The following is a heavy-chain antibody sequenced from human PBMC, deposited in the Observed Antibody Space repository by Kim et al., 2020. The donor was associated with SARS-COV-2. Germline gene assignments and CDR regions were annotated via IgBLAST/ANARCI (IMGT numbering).Heavy chain of an antibody. CDR2: VNSESGFA. D-gene: IGHD3-9*01. Sequence: ASVKVSCKASGYPFSDYAITWVRQAPGQGLQWMGWVNSESGFAKSSQSVQGRLSLTTDPTTSTVYMELRSLTSDDTGVYYCVSDFTGANLTGYAAWLAPW. CDR3: VSDFTGANLTGYAAWLAP. CDR1: GYPFSDYA. V-gene: IGHV1-18*01. J-gene: IGHJ5*02.